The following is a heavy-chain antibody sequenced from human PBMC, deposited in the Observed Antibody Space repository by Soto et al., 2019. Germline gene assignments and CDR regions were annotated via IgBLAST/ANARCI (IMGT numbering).Heavy chain of an antibody. V-gene: IGHV3-48*02. J-gene: IGHJ5*02. CDR2: ISSRSETI. D-gene: IGHD2-21*01. CDR3: ALGCYCWGHVCDP. CDR1: GFTFSSYG. Sequence: EVQLVESGGGLVQPGGSRRLSCAASGFTFSSYGMNWVRQPPGKGLEWVSYISSRSETIHFADSVKGRFTISRDNAKKSLCLHMNGLRDEGTAVYYCALGCYCWGHVCDPWGQGTLVTVSS.